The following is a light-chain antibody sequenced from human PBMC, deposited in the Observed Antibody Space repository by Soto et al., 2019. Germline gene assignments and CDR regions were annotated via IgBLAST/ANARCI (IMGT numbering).Light chain of an antibody. Sequence: DIQVTHSPSTLASSLGDIVTITFRASQSISSWLAWYQQKPGKAPKLLIYDATNLQSGVPSRFSGSGSGTELSRAICSLQAEDCAIYNCQQTCTTPRRFGEGTRVDIK. CDR3: QQTCTTPRR. CDR2: DAT. J-gene: IGKJ1*01. V-gene: IGKV1-39*01. CDR1: QSISSW.